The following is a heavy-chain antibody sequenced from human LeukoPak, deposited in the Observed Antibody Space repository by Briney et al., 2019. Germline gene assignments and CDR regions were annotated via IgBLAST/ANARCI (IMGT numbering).Heavy chain of an antibody. D-gene: IGHD3-10*01. Sequence: PSETLSLTCTVSGGSIRSYYWSWIRQPPGKGLEWIGYIYYSGSTNYNPSLKSRVTISVDTSKNQFSLKLSSVTAADTAVYYCAYGQKLFDYWGQGTLVTVSS. CDR2: IYYSGST. CDR3: AYGQKLFDY. J-gene: IGHJ4*02. V-gene: IGHV4-59*08. CDR1: GGSIRSYY.